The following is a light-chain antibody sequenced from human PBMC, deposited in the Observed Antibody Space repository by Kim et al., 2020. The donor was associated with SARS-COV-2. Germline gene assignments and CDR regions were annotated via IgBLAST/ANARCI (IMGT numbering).Light chain of an antibody. CDR1: KLGDKY. J-gene: IGLJ2*01. CDR2: EDT. V-gene: IGLV3-1*01. Sequence: SVFPGRTATITCSGDKLGDKYVCWYQQKPGQSPLLVVYEDTKRPSGIPERFSGSNSGYTATLTISGTQVMDEADYYCQAWDRSFVIFGGGTQLTVL. CDR3: QAWDRSFVI.